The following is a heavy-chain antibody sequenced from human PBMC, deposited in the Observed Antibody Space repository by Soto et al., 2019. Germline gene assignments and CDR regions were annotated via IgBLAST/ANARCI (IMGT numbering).Heavy chain of an antibody. Sequence: PSETLSLTCAVYGGSFSGYYWSWIRQPPGKGLEWIGENNHSGSTNYNPSLKSRDTISVDTSKNQLSLKLSSVTAADTAVYYCARGEDAFFYYGLDVWGQGITVT. CDR2: NNHSGST. J-gene: IGHJ6*02. CDR1: GGSFSGYY. V-gene: IGHV4-34*01. CDR3: ARGEDAFFYYGLDV.